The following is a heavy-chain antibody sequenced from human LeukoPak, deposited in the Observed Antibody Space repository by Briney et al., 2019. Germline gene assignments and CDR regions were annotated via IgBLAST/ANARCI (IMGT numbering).Heavy chain of an antibody. CDR3: ARHGYFDSSGYYPLDY. CDR1: GGSISSYY. CDR2: IYYSGST. J-gene: IGHJ4*02. V-gene: IGHV4-59*08. D-gene: IGHD3-22*01. Sequence: PSETLSLTCTVSGGSISSYYWSWIRQPPGKGLEWIGYIYYSGSTNYNPSLKSRVTISVDTSKNQFSLKLGSVTAADTAVYYCARHGYFDSSGYYPLDYWGQGTLVTVSS.